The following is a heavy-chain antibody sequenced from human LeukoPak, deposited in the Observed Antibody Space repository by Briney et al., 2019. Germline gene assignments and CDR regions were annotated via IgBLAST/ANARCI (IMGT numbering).Heavy chain of an antibody. D-gene: IGHD5-18*01. Sequence: ASVKVSCKASGYTFTGYYMHWVRQAPAQGLEWMGWINPNSGGTNYAQKFQGRVTMTRDTSISTAYMELSRLRSDDTAVYYCARVYSYGSGWFDPWGQGTLVTVSS. CDR3: ARVYSYGSGWFDP. CDR2: INPNSGGT. V-gene: IGHV1-2*02. CDR1: GYTFTGYY. J-gene: IGHJ5*02.